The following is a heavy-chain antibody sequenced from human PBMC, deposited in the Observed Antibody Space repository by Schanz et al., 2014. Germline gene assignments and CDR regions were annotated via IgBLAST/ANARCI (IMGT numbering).Heavy chain of an antibody. CDR2: IYHSGNT. CDR3: ARAVGGNSALEWFDP. J-gene: IGHJ5*02. CDR1: GGSFSGYW. V-gene: IGHV4-34*01. D-gene: IGHD2-21*01. Sequence: QVQLQQWGAGLLKPSETLSLTCAFSGGSFSGYWWTWVRQSPGKGLEWIGYIYHSGNTYFKPSLQSRLAMSVDTAKNQFSLSLSSATAADTAVYYCARAVGGNSALEWFDPWGQGTLVTVSS.